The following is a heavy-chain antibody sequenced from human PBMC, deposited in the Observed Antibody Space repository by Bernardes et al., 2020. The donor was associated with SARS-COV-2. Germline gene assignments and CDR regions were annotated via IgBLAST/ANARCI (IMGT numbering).Heavy chain of an antibody. J-gene: IGHJ6*02. Sequence: ASVKVSCKASGYTFTSYYMHWVRQAPGQGLEWMGIINPSGGSTSYAQKFQGRVTMTRDTSTSTVYMELSSLRSEDTAVYYCARDPYYDFWSGYYSRQYGMDVWGQGTTVTVSS. CDR2: INPSGGST. D-gene: IGHD3-3*01. V-gene: IGHV1-46*01. CDR1: GYTFTSYY. CDR3: ARDPYYDFWSGYYSRQYGMDV.